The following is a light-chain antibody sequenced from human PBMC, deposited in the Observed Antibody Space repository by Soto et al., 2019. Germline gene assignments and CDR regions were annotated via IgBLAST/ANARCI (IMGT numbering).Light chain of an antibody. CDR3: QVWDSNSDHSV. Sequence: SYELTQPPSVSVAPEKPARIPCGGTNIGRNSVPGYHQKQGQAPVLVIYYDRDRPSGIPERFSGSNSGNTATLTITRVEAGYEADYYCQVWDSNSDHSVFGGGTKLTVL. CDR1: NIGRNS. CDR2: YDR. J-gene: IGLJ2*01. V-gene: IGLV3-21*01.